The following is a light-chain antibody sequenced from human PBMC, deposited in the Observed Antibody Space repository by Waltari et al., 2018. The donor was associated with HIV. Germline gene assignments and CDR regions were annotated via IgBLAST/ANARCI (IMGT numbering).Light chain of an antibody. CDR1: TGAVTTTYY. V-gene: IGLV7-43*01. Sequence: QTVVTQEPSLTVSPGGTVTLTCASNTGAVTTTYYPNWFQQKPGQAPRALIQSTTQKHSWTPARFSASLLGGKAALTLSGVQPEDEADYYCLLYYAGGRVFGGGTKLTVL. J-gene: IGLJ3*02. CDR2: STT. CDR3: LLYYAGGRV.